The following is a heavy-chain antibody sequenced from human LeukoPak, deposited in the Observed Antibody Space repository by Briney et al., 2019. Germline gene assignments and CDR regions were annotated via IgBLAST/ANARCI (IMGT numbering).Heavy chain of an antibody. Sequence: PGGSLRLSCAASGFTFSSYWMHWVRQAPGKGLVWVSRASSDGSSTTYADSVKGRFTISRDNAKDTLFLQMNSLRAEDTAVYYCARDDLGSWGQGTLATVSS. CDR3: ARDDLGS. D-gene: IGHD7-27*01. J-gene: IGHJ5*02. V-gene: IGHV3-74*01. CDR1: GFTFSSYW. CDR2: ASSDGSST.